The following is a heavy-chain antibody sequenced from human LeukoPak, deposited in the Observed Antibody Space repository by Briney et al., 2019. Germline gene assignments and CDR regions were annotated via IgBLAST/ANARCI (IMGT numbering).Heavy chain of an antibody. D-gene: IGHD5/OR15-5a*01. Sequence: QPGGSLRLSCAASGFTFHNYAIHWVRQAPGKGLEWVSLTSGDGITTYFADSVKGRFTISRDNSKSSLFLQMNSLRTEGTALYYCARDHVYGGADYWGQGTLVTVSS. J-gene: IGHJ4*02. CDR1: GFTFHNYA. CDR2: TSGDGITT. CDR3: ARDHVYGGADY. V-gene: IGHV3-43*02.